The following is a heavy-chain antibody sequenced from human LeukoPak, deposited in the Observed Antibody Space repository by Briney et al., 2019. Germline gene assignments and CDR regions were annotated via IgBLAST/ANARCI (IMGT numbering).Heavy chain of an antibody. V-gene: IGHV4-61*02. Sequence: SQTLSLTCTVSGGSISSGNYYWSWIRQSAGKGLEWIGRINTSGNTKYNPSLKSRVTISVDTSKNQFSLKLSSVTAADTAVYYCARAIYYGSGSYYNYYYYYYMDVWGKGTTVTVSS. CDR3: ARAIYYGSGSYYNYYYYYYMDV. D-gene: IGHD3-10*01. CDR2: INTSGNT. CDR1: GGSISSGNYY. J-gene: IGHJ6*03.